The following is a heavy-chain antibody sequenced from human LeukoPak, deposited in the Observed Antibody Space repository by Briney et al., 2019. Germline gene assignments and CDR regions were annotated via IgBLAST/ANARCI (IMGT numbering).Heavy chain of an antibody. D-gene: IGHD3-16*02. V-gene: IGHV3-11*01. CDR1: GFTFSDYY. CDR3: AREPYYDYVWGSYRGFDY. CDR2: ISSSGSTI. Sequence: GVLRLSCAASGFTFSDYYMSWIRQAPGKGLEWVSYISSSGSTIYYADSVKGRFTISRDNAKNSLYLQMNSLRAEDTAVYYCAREPYYDYVWGSYRGFDYWGQGTLVTVSS. J-gene: IGHJ4*02.